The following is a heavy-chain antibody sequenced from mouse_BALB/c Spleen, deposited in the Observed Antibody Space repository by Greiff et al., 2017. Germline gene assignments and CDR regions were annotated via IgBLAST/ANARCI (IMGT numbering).Heavy chain of an antibody. V-gene: IGHV1-14*01. CDR2: INPYNDGT. CDR1: GYTFTSYV. CDR3: ARSFLSGSSSFDY. Sequence: VQLQQSGPELVKPGASVKMSCKASGYTFTSYVMHWVKQKPGQGLEWIGYINPYNDGTKYNEKFKGKATLTSDKSSSTAYMELSSLTSEDSAVYYCARSFLSGSSSFDYWGQGTTLTVSS. J-gene: IGHJ2*01. D-gene: IGHD1-1*01.